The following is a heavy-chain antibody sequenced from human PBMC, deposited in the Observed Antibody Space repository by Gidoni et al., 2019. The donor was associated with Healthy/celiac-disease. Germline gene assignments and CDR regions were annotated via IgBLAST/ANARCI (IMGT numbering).Heavy chain of an antibody. D-gene: IGHD3-3*01. CDR3: ARGSDYDFWSGYYYYMDV. CDR1: GLTFRYHH. J-gene: IGHJ6*03. V-gene: IGHV3-72*01. CDR2: TRNKANRYTT. Sequence: EVQLVESGGGLVQPGGALRLACEASGLTFRYHHMDWVRQAPGKGLEWVGRTRNKANRYTTEDAASVKVRFTISRDDSKNSLYLQMNSLKTEDTAVYYCARGSDYDFWSGYYYYMDVWGKGTTVTVSS.